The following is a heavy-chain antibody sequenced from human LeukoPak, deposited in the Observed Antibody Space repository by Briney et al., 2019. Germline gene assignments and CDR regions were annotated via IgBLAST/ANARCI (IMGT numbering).Heavy chain of an antibody. CDR3: ASEDNWGSSY. Sequence: GGSLRLSCAASGFTFSSYWKSWVRQAPGKGLEWVANIKQDGSEKYYVDSVKGRFTISRDNAKNSLYLQMNSLRAEDTAVYYCASEDNWGSSYWGQGILVTVSS. CDR1: GFTFSSYW. CDR2: IKQDGSEK. V-gene: IGHV3-7*01. D-gene: IGHD7-27*01. J-gene: IGHJ4*02.